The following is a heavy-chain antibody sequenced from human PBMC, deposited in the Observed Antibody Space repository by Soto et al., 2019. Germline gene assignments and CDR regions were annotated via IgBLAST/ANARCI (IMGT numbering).Heavy chain of an antibody. J-gene: IGHJ4*02. Sequence: GGSLRLSCGASGFTFSDYYMSWIRQAPGKGLEWVSYISSSDSIIYYADSVKGRFTISRDNAKNSLYLQMNSLRAEDTAVYYCARDLGYYDSSGYFDYWGQGTLVTVSS. D-gene: IGHD3-22*01. CDR3: ARDLGYYDSSGYFDY. CDR1: GFTFSDYY. CDR2: ISSSDSII. V-gene: IGHV3-11*01.